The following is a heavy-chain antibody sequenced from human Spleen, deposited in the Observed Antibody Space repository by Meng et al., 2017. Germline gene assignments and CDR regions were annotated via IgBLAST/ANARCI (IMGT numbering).Heavy chain of an antibody. D-gene: IGHD3-22*01. CDR3: ARGHYDGYFDS. CDR2: IYSSGSN. CDR1: GGSITSGIYY. V-gene: IGHV4-61*10. Sequence: SETLSLTCSVSGGSITSGIYYWSWIRQPAGKGLEWIGRIYSSGSNNYNPSLKSRVIISVDTSKRHLSLNLRSVTAADTAVYYCARGHYDGYFDSWGQGTQVTVSS. J-gene: IGHJ4*02.